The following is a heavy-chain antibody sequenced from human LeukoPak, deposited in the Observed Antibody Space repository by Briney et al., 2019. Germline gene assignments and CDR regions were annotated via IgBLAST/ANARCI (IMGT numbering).Heavy chain of an antibody. Sequence: PSETLSLTCTVSGGSIRGSSYYWVWIRQPPGKGLEWIGTIYYSGSTYYNPSLKSRVTISADTSKNQLSLKVRSVTAADTAVYYCARSSGVVIHDWFDPWGQGTLVTVSS. CDR1: GGSIRGSSYY. CDR3: ARSSGVVIHDWFDP. V-gene: IGHV4-39*01. J-gene: IGHJ5*02. CDR2: IYYSGST. D-gene: IGHD3-3*01.